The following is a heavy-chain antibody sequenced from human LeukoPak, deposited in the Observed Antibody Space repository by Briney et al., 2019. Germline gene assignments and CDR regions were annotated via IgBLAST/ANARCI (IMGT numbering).Heavy chain of an antibody. J-gene: IGHJ4*02. CDR1: GFTFSSYA. CDR3: AKDLGGAWVSYFDY. V-gene: IGHV3-23*01. CDR2: ISGSGGTT. D-gene: IGHD3-16*01. Sequence: GGSLRLSCAASGFTFSSYAMSWVRQAPGKGLEWVSGISGSGGTTYNADSVRGRFTIPKDNPKNTPSLQMNRLTAEATAVYYLAKDLGGAWVSYFDYWGLGPLVTVSS.